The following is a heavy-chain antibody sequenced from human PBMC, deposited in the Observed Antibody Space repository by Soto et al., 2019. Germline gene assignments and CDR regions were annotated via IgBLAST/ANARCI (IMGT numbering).Heavy chain of an antibody. CDR2: IWYDGSNK. Sequence: GGSLRLSCAASGFTFSSYGMHWVRQAPGKGLEWVAVIWYDGSNKYYADSVKGRFTISRDNSKNTLYLQMNSLRAEDTAVYYCARAFTISPFDYWGQGTLVTVSS. J-gene: IGHJ4*02. CDR1: GFTFSSYG. V-gene: IGHV3-33*01. CDR3: ARAFTISPFDY. D-gene: IGHD3-10*01.